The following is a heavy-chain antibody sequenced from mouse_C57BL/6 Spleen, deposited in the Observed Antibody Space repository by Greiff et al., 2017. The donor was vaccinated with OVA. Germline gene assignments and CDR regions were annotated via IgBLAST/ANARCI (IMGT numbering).Heavy chain of an antibody. CDR3: ARSWGSSSMDY. J-gene: IGHJ4*01. Sequence: QVQLQQPGAELVMPGASVKLSCKASGYTFTSYWMHWVKQRPGQGLEWIGEIDPSDSYTNYNQKFKGKSTLTVDKSSSTAYMQLSSLTSEDSAVDYCARSWGSSSMDYWGQGTSVTVSS. D-gene: IGHD1-1*01. V-gene: IGHV1-69*01. CDR1: GYTFTSYW. CDR2: IDPSDSYT.